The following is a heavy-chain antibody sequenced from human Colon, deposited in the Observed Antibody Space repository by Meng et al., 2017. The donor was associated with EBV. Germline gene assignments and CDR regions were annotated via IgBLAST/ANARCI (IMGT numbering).Heavy chain of an antibody. D-gene: IGHD2-2*01. CDR1: GYTFTSYA. J-gene: IGHJ4*02. CDR3: ARETLGYCSSTSCYIGPPDY. CDR2: INTNTGNP. V-gene: IGHV7-4-1*02. Sequence: VQLCQPCLELTRPGPSVKVSCKDFGYTFTSYAMNWVRQAPGQGLEWMGWINTNTGNPTYAQGFTGRFVFSLDTSVSTAYLQISSLKAEDTAVYYCARETLGYCSSTSCYIGPPDYWGQGTLVTVSS.